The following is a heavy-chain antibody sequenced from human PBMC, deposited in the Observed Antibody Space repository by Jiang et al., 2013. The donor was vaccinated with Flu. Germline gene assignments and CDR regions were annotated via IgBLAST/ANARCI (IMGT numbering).Heavy chain of an antibody. Sequence: QLLESGGGSVRPGGSLRLSCAASGFTFSASWMSWVRQAPGKGLEWVANIKEDGSYKDYVDSVKGRFTISRDNAKNSLFLQMNSLRAEDTAVYYCATSRHWGQGTLVTVTS. J-gene: IGHJ1*01. CDR1: GFTFSASW. CDR3: ATSRH. CDR2: IKEDGSYK. V-gene: IGHV3-7*01.